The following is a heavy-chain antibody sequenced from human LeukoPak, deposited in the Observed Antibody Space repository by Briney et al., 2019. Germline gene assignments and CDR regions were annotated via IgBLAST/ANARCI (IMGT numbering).Heavy chain of an antibody. J-gene: IGHJ4*02. CDR3: ARPNPIEGYGSGETLDY. D-gene: IGHD3-10*01. CDR1: GGTFSSYA. CDR2: IIPIFGTA. V-gene: IGHV1-69*06. Sequence: SVKVSCKASGGTFSSYAISWVRQAPGQGLEWMGGIIPIFGTANYAQKFQGRVTITADKSTSTAYMELSSLRSEDTAVYYCARPNPIEGYGSGETLDYWGQGTLVTVSS.